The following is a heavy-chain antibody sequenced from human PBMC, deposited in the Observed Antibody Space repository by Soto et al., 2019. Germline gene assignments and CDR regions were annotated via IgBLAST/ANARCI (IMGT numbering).Heavy chain of an antibody. CDR1: GFTFSSYS. Sequence: SGGSLRLSCAASGFTFSSYSMNWVRQAPGKGLEWVSSISSSSSYIYYADSVKGRFTISRDNAKNSLYLQMNSLRAEDTAVYYCARDDTYTASAFDVWGRGTMVTVSS. V-gene: IGHV3-21*01. D-gene: IGHD5-18*01. CDR3: ARDDTYTASAFDV. J-gene: IGHJ3*01. CDR2: ISSSSSYI.